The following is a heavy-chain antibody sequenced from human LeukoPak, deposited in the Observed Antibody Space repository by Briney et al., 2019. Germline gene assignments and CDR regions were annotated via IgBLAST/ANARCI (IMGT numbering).Heavy chain of an antibody. CDR2: IIPILGIA. CDR3: ASRDIVVVVAATNTFNI. J-gene: IGHJ3*02. D-gene: IGHD2-15*01. CDR1: GGNFNSYT. V-gene: IGHV1-69*02. Sequence: GASVKVSCKASGGNFNSYTISWVRQAPGQGLEWMGRIIPILGIANYAQKFQGRVTITADKSTSTAYMELSSLRSEDTAVYYCASRDIVVVVAATNTFNICGQGTMVTVSS.